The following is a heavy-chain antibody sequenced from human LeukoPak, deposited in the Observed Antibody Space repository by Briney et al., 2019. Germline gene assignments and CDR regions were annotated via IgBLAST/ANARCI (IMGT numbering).Heavy chain of an antibody. D-gene: IGHD3-10*01. J-gene: IGHJ6*03. V-gene: IGHV3-11*01. CDR1: GFTFSDYY. CDR3: ARGKGQGTYYYYYVDV. Sequence: GGSLRLSCAASGFTFSDYYMSWIRQAPGKGLEWVSYISSSGSTIYYADSVKGRFTISRDNAKNSRYLQMNSLRAEDTAVYYCARGKGQGTYYYYYVDVWGKGTTVTVSS. CDR2: ISSSGSTI.